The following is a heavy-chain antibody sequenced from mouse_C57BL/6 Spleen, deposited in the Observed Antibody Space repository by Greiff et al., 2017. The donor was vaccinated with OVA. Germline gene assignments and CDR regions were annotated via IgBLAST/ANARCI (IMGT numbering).Heavy chain of an antibody. CDR2: INPSSGYT. CDR1: GYTFTSYW. CDR3: AREGSAMDY. Sequence: VQLQQSGAELAKPGASVKLSCKASGYTFTSYWMHWVKQRPGQGLEWIGYINPSSGYTKYNQKFKDKATLTADKSCSTAYMQLSSLTYEDSAVYYCAREGSAMDYWGQGTSVTVSS. J-gene: IGHJ4*01. V-gene: IGHV1-7*01.